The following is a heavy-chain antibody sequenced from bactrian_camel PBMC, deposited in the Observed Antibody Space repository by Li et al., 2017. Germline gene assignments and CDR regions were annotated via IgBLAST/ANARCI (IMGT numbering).Heavy chain of an antibody. Sequence: HVQLVESGGGSVQAGGSLKLSCASSGLSFSNYYISWVRQSPSKGLEWVSSIYSDGSDTYYSDSLKGRFTISRDNAKNTLFLQMNSLKSEDTALFYCATGRRTYGGGNWYYDYWGQGTQVTVS. CDR1: GLSFSNYY. V-gene: IGHV3-2*01. J-gene: IGHJ4*01. CDR3: ATGRRTYGGGNWYYDY. CDR2: IYSDGSDT. D-gene: IGHD6*01.